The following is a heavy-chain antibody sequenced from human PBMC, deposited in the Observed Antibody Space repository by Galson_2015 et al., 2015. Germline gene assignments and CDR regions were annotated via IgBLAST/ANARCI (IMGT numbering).Heavy chain of an antibody. CDR2: ISSSGSTM. CDR1: GFTFSSYE. Sequence: SLRLSCAASGFTFSSYEVNWVRQAPGKGLEWVSYISSSGSTMYYADSVKGRFTISRDNAKNSLYLQMNSLRAEDTAVYYCARERLDAFEIWGQGTMVTVSS. V-gene: IGHV3-48*03. J-gene: IGHJ3*02. CDR3: ARERLDAFEI.